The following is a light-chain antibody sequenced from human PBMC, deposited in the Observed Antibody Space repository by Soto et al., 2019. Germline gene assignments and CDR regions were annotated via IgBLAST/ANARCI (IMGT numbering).Light chain of an antibody. V-gene: IGKV3-20*01. CDR3: QQDRRTLYA. Sequence: EVVLTQSPGTLSLSPGERATLSCRASQRVSTTSLAWYQQKPGQSPRLLVYSTSSRATGIPVRFSGSGSGPDVSVPMCCLEHVDQETYCRQQDRRTLYAFG. J-gene: IGKJ3*01. CDR1: QRVSTTS. CDR2: STS.